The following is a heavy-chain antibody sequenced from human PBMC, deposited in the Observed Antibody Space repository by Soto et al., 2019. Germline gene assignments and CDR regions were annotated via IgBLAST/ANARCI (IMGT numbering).Heavy chain of an antibody. D-gene: IGHD3-22*01. Sequence: VASVKVSCKASGYTFTSYGINWVRQAPGQGLEWMGWISAYSGNTNYAQNVQGRLTMTTDTSTTTAYMELRSLRSDDTAVYYCARDMIARYYDTSVIPYYWGQGTLVTVSS. CDR2: ISAYSGNT. CDR1: GYTFTSYG. J-gene: IGHJ4*02. CDR3: ARDMIARYYDTSVIPYY. V-gene: IGHV1-18*01.